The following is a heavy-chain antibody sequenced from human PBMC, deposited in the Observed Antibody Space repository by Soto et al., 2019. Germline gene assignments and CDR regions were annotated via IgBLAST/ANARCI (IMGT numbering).Heavy chain of an antibody. J-gene: IGHJ3*02. Sequence: VQLVESGGGVVQPGRSLRLSCAASGFTFSSYGMHWVRQAPGKGLEWVAVIWYDGSNKYYADSVKGRFTISRDNSKNTLYLQMNSLRAEDTAVYYCARDPDDSSDDAFDIWGQGTMVTVSS. CDR2: IWYDGSNK. CDR3: ARDPDDSSDDAFDI. V-gene: IGHV3-33*01. CDR1: GFTFSSYG. D-gene: IGHD3-22*01.